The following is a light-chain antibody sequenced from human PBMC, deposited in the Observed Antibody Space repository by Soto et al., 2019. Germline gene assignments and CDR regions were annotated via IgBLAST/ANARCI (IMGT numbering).Light chain of an antibody. Sequence: AIRMTQSPSSLSASTGDRVTITCRASQGISSFLAWYQQKPGKAPKLLIHAASTLQSGVPSRFSGSGSGTDFTLTISCLQSEDFATYYCQQYYNYPWTFGQGTKVEIK. CDR3: QQYYNYPWT. CDR1: QGISSF. J-gene: IGKJ1*01. V-gene: IGKV1-8*01. CDR2: AAS.